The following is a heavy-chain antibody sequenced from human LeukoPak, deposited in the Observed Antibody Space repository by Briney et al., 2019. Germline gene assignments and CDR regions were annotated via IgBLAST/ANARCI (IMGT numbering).Heavy chain of an antibody. CDR1: GFTFSSYS. J-gene: IGHJ4*02. CDR2: ISSSSSYI. D-gene: IGHD4-17*01. CDR3: ARATDGDYVPY. Sequence: QPGGSLRLSCAASGFTFSSYSMNWVRQAPGKGLEWVSSISSSSSYINYADSVKGRFTISRDNAKNSLYLQMNSLRAEDTAVYYCARATDGDYVPYWGQGTLVTVSS. V-gene: IGHV3-21*01.